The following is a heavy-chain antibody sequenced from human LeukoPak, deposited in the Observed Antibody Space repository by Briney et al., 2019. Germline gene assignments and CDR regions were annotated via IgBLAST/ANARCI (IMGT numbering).Heavy chain of an antibody. D-gene: IGHD3-3*01. CDR2: ISSSSSYI. Sequence: GGSLRLSCAASGFTFSSYSMNWVRQAPGKGLEWDSSISSSSSYIYYADSVKGRFTISRDNAKNSLYLQMNSLRAEDTAVYYCARDGRITIFGVVTYMDVWGKGTTVTVSS. V-gene: IGHV3-21*01. CDR1: GFTFSSYS. CDR3: ARDGRITIFGVVTYMDV. J-gene: IGHJ6*03.